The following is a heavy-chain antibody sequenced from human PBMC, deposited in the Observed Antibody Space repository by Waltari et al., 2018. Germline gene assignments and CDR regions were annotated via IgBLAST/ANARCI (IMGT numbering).Heavy chain of an antibody. CDR2: FEPEDGET. D-gene: IGHD3-22*01. CDR3: ASYYDSSGPFDY. CDR1: GYTLTELS. J-gene: IGHJ4*02. Sequence: QVQLVQSGAEVKKPGASVKVSCMVSGYTLTELSMHWVRQAPGKGLEWMGGFEPEDGETIYAQKFQGRGTMTEDTSTDTAYMELSSLRSEDTAVYYCASYYDSSGPFDYWGQGTLVTVSS. V-gene: IGHV1-24*01.